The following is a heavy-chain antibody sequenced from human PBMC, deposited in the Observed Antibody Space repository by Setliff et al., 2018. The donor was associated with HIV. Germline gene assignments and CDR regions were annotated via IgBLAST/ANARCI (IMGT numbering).Heavy chain of an antibody. V-gene: IGHV4-39*02. CDR2: SYYSSRT. CDR1: DASISTSNFL. D-gene: IGHD4-17*01. J-gene: IGHJ4*02. Sequence: PSETLSLTCTVSDASISTSNFLWGWIRQSPGKGLEWIGSSYYSSRTYYNPSLKNRVTISADTSKNPLSLKLTSRTAADTAVYYCGRLETGPATSAYGPFNSWGQGKMVTVSS. CDR3: GRLETGPATSAYGPFNS.